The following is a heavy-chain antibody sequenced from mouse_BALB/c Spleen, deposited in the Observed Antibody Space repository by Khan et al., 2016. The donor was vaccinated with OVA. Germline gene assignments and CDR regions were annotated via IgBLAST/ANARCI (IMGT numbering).Heavy chain of an antibody. V-gene: IGHV3-2*02. CDR3: ARGNYYGYYFDY. Sequence: EVELVESGPGLVKPSQSLSLTCTVTGYSITSGYAWNWIRQFPGNKLDWMGYISYSGGTSYNPSLKSRISITRDTPKNHIFLQLNSVTTEDTATYYCARGNYYGYYFDYWGQGTPLTVSS. J-gene: IGHJ2*01. D-gene: IGHD1-1*01. CDR2: ISYSGGT. CDR1: GYSITSGYA.